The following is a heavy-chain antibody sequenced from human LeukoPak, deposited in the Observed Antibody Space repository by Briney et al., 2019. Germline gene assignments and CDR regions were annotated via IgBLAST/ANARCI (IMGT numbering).Heavy chain of an antibody. V-gene: IGHV3-23*01. J-gene: IGHJ4*02. Sequence: GGSLRLSCAASGFTFSSYAMSWVRQAPGKGLEWVSAISGSGGSTYYADSVKGRFTISRDNSKNTLYLQMNSLRAEDTAVYYCAKEGTYSSSWYGDYWGQGTLVTVSP. CDR2: ISGSGGST. CDR1: GFTFSSYA. D-gene: IGHD6-13*01. CDR3: AKEGTYSSSWYGDY.